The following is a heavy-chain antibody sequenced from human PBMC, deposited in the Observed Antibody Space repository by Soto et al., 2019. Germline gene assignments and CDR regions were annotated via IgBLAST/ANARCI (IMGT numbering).Heavy chain of an antibody. J-gene: IGHJ6*02. CDR1: GFTFSSYA. CDR3: PKVRSTNPYDYYGRDV. V-gene: IGHV3-23*01. Sequence: GGSLRLSCAASGFTFSSYAMRWVRQAPGKGLEWVSASSGSGGSTYYADSVKGRFTSHRDNSKNTLYLQMNSLRAEGTAVYYCPKVRSTNPYDYYGRDVWGQGTTVTVSS. CDR2: SSGSGGST.